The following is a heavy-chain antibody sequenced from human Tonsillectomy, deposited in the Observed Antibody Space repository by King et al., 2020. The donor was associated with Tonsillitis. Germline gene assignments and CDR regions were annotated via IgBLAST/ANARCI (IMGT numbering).Heavy chain of an antibody. CDR3: ARGLGGSYYYGVDV. Sequence: QLVQSGAEVNKPGASVQVSCKASGYTFTNYGITWVRQAPGQGLEWMGWISGYNGNTNYAQKFQGRVTLTTDTSTTTAYMELRSLRSDDTAIYYCARGLGGSYYYGVDVWGQGTTVTVSS. CDR1: GYTFTNYG. J-gene: IGHJ6*02. CDR2: ISGYNGNT. V-gene: IGHV1-18*04. D-gene: IGHD3-16*01.